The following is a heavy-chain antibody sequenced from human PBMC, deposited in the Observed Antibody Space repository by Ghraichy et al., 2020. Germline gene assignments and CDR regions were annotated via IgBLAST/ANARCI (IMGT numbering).Heavy chain of an antibody. V-gene: IGHV3-64D*06. J-gene: IGHJ4*02. CDR1: GFTFSNFA. D-gene: IGHD3-3*01. Sequence: GESLNISCSASGFTFSNFAMHWVRQAPGKGLEYISSVTSNGVNTDYADSVRGRFTISRDNSKNTLYLQMGSLRTEDTAVYYCVKAYSYDFWSGYCVFWGQGTLVTVSS. CDR2: VTSNGVNT. CDR3: VKAYSYDFWSGYCVF.